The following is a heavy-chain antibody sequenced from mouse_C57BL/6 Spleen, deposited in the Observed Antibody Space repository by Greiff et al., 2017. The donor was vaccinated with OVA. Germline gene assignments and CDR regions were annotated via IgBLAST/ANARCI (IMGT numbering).Heavy chain of an antibody. CDR1: GFTFSSYG. Sequence: EVQVVESGGDLVKPGGSLKLSCAASGFTFSSYGMSWVRQTPDKRLEWVATISSGGSYTYYPDSVKGRFTIARDNAKNTLYLQMSRLKSEDTAMYYCASPITGTYAMDYWGQGTSVTVSS. D-gene: IGHD4-1*01. V-gene: IGHV5-6*01. CDR3: ASPITGTYAMDY. J-gene: IGHJ4*01. CDR2: ISSGGSYT.